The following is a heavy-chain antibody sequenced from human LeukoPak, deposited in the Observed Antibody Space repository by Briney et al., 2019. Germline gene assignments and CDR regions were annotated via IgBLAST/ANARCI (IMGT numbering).Heavy chain of an antibody. Sequence: SGGSLRLSCAASGFTFSSYAMHWVRQAPGKGLEWVAVISYDGSNKYYADSVKGRFTISRDNSKNTLYLQMNSLRAEDTAVYYCARDSIDSSGYYSGAFDIWGQGTMVTVSS. V-gene: IGHV3-30*04. J-gene: IGHJ3*02. CDR2: ISYDGSNK. D-gene: IGHD3-22*01. CDR3: ARDSIDSSGYYSGAFDI. CDR1: GFTFSSYA.